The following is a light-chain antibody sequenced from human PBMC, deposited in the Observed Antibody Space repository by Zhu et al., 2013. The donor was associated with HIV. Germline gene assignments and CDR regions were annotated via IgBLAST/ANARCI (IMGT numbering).Light chain of an antibody. CDR2: EVK. J-gene: IGLJ2*01. CDR1: TSDVGSYDL. V-gene: IGLV2-23*02. CDR3: QSYDSTLSGSGV. Sequence: QSALTQPASVSGSPGQSITMSCTGTTSDVGSYDLVSWYQQHPGKAPKLLIYEVKERPSGISNRFSGSKSGNTASLTISGLQADDEADYYCQSYDSTLSGSGVFGGGTKLTVL.